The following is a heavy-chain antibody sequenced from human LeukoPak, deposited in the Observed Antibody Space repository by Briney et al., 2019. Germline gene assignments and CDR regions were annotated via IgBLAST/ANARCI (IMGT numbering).Heavy chain of an antibody. CDR3: ASPRGFSYGYFDN. V-gene: IGHV4-39*01. D-gene: IGHD5-18*01. CDR1: GGSISSSNAY. CDR2: IYYSKNT. J-gene: IGHJ4*02. Sequence: SETLSLTCTASGGSISSSNAYWGWIRQPPGKGLEWIGSIYYSKNTYYNPSLKSRVTISADTSKNQFSLTLGSVSATDTAVYYCASPRGFSYGYFDNWGQGTLVTVSS.